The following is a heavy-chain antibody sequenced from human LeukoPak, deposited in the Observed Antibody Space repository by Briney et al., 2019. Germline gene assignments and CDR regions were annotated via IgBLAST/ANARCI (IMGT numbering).Heavy chain of an antibody. CDR3: AKVRGTFGGVIAHFDY. V-gene: IGHV3-23*01. CDR1: GFTFSSYA. D-gene: IGHD3-16*02. CDR2: ISGSGGST. J-gene: IGHJ4*02. Sequence: PGGSLRLSCAASGFTFSSYAMSWVRQAPGKGLEWVSAISGSGGSTFYADSVKGRFTISRDNSKNTLYLQMNSLRADDTAVYYCAKVRGTFGGVIAHFDYWGQGTLVTVSS.